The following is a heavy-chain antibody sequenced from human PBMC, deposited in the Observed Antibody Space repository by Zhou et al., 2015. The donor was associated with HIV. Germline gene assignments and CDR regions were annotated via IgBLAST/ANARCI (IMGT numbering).Heavy chain of an antibody. CDR3: AREREYCSGGDCYSRLDY. V-gene: IGHV1-69*04. CDR1: GGTFSGSD. Sequence: LVQSGTEVRKPGSSVNVSCKASGGTFSGSDISWVRQAPGQGLEWMGSITPMFDMETYAEKFQGRVTITADKSTNTSYMQLSSLRSEDTAVYYCAREREYCSGGDCYSRLDYWGQGTLVTVSS. J-gene: IGHJ4*02. CDR2: ITPMFDME. D-gene: IGHD2-15*01.